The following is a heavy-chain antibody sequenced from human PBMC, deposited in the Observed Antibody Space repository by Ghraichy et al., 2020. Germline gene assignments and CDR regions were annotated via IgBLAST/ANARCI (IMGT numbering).Heavy chain of an antibody. V-gene: IGHV3-48*02. CDR3: ARYESYYYDSSGYYYAFDI. D-gene: IGHD3-22*01. J-gene: IGHJ3*02. Sequence: SCAGSGFTFSTYSTNWVRQAPGKGLEWVSYISSTSSTTYYADSVKGRFTISRDNAKNSLYLQMNSLRDEDTAVYYCARYESYYYDSSGYYYAFDIWGQGTMVTVSS. CDR1: GFTFSTYS. CDR2: ISSTSSTT.